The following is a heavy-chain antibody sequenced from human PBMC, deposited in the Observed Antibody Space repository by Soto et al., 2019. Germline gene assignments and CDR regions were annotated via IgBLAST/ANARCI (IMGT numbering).Heavy chain of an antibody. D-gene: IGHD3-3*01. Sequence: PGGSLRLSCSASGFTFSSYSMNWVRQAPGKGLEWVSSISSSSSYIYYADSVKGRFTISRDNAKNSLYLQMNSLRAEDTAVYYCARDRGNYDFWSGYYLGDYYYGMDVWGKGTTVTVSS. CDR3: ARDRGNYDFWSGYYLGDYYYGMDV. V-gene: IGHV3-21*01. CDR2: ISSSSSYI. CDR1: GFTFSSYS. J-gene: IGHJ6*04.